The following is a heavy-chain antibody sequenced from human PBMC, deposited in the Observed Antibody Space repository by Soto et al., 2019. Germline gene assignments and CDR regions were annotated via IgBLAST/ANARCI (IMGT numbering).Heavy chain of an antibody. J-gene: IGHJ5*02. D-gene: IGHD3-16*02. CDR3: ARDRYWRLDP. Sequence: ASVKVSCKASGYIFTSYGISWVRQAPGQGLEWMGWISAYNGNTNYAQKLQGRVTMTTDKSTSTAYMELRSLRSEDTAVYYCARDRYWRLDPWGQGTLVTVSS. CDR2: ISAYNGNT. CDR1: GYIFTSYG. V-gene: IGHV1-18*04.